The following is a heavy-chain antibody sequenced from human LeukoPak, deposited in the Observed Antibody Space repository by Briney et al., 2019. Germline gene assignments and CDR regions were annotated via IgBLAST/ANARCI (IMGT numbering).Heavy chain of an antibody. J-gene: IGHJ4*02. CDR1: GYPIPNGYY. CDR2: ISHRGST. Sequence: AETLSLTCTVSGYPIPNGYYWGWIRQPPGKGLEWVGSISHRGSTYYNPSLRSRITISLDRSKQNFSLKLTSVTAADTAVYFCARGAEYYAIWRGYAGYSDYWGQGISVTVSS. V-gene: IGHV4-38-2*02. D-gene: IGHD3-3*01. CDR3: ARGAEYYAIWRGYAGYSDY.